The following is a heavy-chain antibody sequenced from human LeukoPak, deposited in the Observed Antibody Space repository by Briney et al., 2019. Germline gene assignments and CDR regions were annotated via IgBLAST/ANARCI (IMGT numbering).Heavy chain of an antibody. J-gene: IGHJ4*02. D-gene: IGHD6-13*01. Sequence: GESLKISCKHSEYSFPNYCIGWVRQMPGKGLEWMGIIYPDDSDTRYGPSFQGQVTISADKSTSTAYLQWSSLKASDTAMYYCAIGRGGQQLGDYWGQGTLVTVSS. CDR2: IYPDDSDT. V-gene: IGHV5-51*01. CDR1: EYSFPNYC. CDR3: AIGRGGQQLGDY.